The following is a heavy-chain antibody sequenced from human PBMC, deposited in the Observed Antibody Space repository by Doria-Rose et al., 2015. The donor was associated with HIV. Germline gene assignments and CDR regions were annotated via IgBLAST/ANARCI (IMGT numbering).Heavy chain of an antibody. V-gene: IGHV2-26*01. CDR3: ARIKSSRWYHKYYFDF. J-gene: IGHJ4*02. CDR1: GVSLSSPGMG. Sequence: QVTLKESGPVLVKPTETLTLTCTVSGVSLSSPGMGVSWIRQPPGKALEWLANICSDDERSYHTSLKSRLTISRGTSKSQVVLTMTDMDPVDTATYYCARIKSSRWYHKYYFDFWGQGTLVIVSA. D-gene: IGHD6-13*01. CDR2: ICSDDER.